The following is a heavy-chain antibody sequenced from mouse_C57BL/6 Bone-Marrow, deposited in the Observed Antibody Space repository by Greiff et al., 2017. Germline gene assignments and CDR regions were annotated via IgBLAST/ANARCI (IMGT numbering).Heavy chain of an antibody. CDR2: IDPENGDT. CDR1: GFNIKDDY. D-gene: IGHD1-1*01. V-gene: IGHV14-4*01. J-gene: IGHJ3*01. CDR3: TTYYYGRGFAY. Sequence: VQLQQSGAELVRPGASVKLSCTASGFNIKDDYMHWVKQRPEQGLEWIGWIDPENGDTEYASKFQGKATITADTSSNTAYLQLSSLTSEDTAVDYCTTYYYGRGFAYWGQGTLVTVSA.